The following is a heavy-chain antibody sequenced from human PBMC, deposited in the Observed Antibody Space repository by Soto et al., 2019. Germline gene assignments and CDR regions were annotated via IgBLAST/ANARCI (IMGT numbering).Heavy chain of an antibody. J-gene: IGHJ6*02. D-gene: IGHD1-1*01. Sequence: QVQLVQSGAEVKKPGSSVKVSCKASGGTFSTYAISWVRQAPGQGLEWMGGIIPIFNRPNYAQKFQARLTIAADESSSTGYMELSSLRSEDTAVYYCARQLNWNYYYYGMDVWGQGTTVTVSS. CDR1: GGTFSTYA. CDR2: IIPIFNRP. V-gene: IGHV1-69*12. CDR3: ARQLNWNYYYYGMDV.